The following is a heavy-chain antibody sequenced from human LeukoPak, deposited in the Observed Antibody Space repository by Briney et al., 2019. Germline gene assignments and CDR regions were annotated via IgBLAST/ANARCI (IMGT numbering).Heavy chain of an antibody. V-gene: IGHV3-9*03. CDR2: ISWNSGSI. CDR1: GFTFDDYA. Sequence: GGSLRLSCAASGFTFDDYAMHWVRQAPGKGLEWVSGISWNSGSIGYADSVKGRFTISRDNAKNSLYLQMNSLRAEDMALYYCAKESLRFLEWLLYGRYLYYYYYMDVWGKGTTVTVSS. D-gene: IGHD3-3*01. J-gene: IGHJ6*03. CDR3: AKESLRFLEWLLYGRYLYYYYYMDV.